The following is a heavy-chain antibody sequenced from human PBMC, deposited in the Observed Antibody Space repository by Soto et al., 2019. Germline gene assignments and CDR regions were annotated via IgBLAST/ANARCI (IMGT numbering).Heavy chain of an antibody. CDR3: ARGGAWTPEGLGY. Sequence: VQLVESGGGVVQPGRSLRLSCAASGFTFSSFAMHWVRQAPGKGLEWLAVISSDVVNYYYAESVKGRFTISRDNSKNTLYLQMNSLKNEDTAVYYCARGGAWTPEGLGYWGQGTLVTVSS. V-gene: IGHV3-30-3*01. CDR1: GFTFSSFA. CDR2: ISSDVVNY. D-gene: IGHD2-15*01. J-gene: IGHJ4*02.